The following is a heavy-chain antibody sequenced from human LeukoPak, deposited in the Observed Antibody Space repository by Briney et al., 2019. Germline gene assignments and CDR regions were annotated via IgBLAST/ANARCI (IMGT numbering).Heavy chain of an antibody. CDR2: IYYSGST. Sequence: KPSETLSLTCTVSGGSISSSSYYWGWIRQPPGKGLEWIGSIYYSGSTYYNPSLKSRVTISVDTSKNQFSLKLSSVTAADTAVYYCARTSSAEFLFDYWGQGTLVTVSS. J-gene: IGHJ4*02. CDR1: GGSISSSSYY. V-gene: IGHV4-39*07. CDR3: ARTSSAEFLFDY. D-gene: IGHD3-10*01.